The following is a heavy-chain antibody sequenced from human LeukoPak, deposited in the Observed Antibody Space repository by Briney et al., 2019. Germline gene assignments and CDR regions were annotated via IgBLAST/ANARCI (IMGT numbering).Heavy chain of an antibody. V-gene: IGHV3-7*01. CDR2: IKQDGSDK. D-gene: IGHD2-2*01. CDR3: ARARFSIVVVPAYAFDI. J-gene: IGHJ3*02. Sequence: GGSLRLSCAASGFTFSNYWMTWVRQAPGKGLEWVANIKQDGSDKYYVDSVKGRFTISRDNAKNSLYLQMNSLRAEDTAVYYCARARFSIVVVPAYAFDIWGQGTMVTVSS. CDR1: GFTFSNYW.